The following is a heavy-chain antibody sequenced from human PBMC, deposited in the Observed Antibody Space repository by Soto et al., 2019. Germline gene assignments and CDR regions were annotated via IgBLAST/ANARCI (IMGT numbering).Heavy chain of an antibody. Sequence: HPGGSLRLSCAASGFTFSSYAMSWVRQAPGKGLEWVSAISGSGGSTYYADSVKGRFTISRDNSKNTLYLQMNSLRAEDTAVYYCAKDRGPWNWFDPWGQGTLVTVSS. V-gene: IGHV3-23*01. CDR1: GFTFSSYA. D-gene: IGHD6-25*01. CDR2: ISGSGGST. J-gene: IGHJ5*02. CDR3: AKDRGPWNWFDP.